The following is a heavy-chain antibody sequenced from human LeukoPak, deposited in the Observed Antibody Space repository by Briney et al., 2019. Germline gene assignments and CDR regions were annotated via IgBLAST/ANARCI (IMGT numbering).Heavy chain of an antibody. CDR1: GFTFSSYS. Sequence: GGSLRLSCAASGFTFSSYSMNWVRQAPGKGLEWVSSISSSSSYIYYADSVKGRFTISRDNAKNSLYLQMNSLRAEDTAVYYCASPNPPVRRPPLGYWGQGTLVTVSS. CDR2: ISSSSSYI. J-gene: IGHJ4*02. D-gene: IGHD3-16*01. V-gene: IGHV3-21*01. CDR3: ASPNPPVRRPPLGY.